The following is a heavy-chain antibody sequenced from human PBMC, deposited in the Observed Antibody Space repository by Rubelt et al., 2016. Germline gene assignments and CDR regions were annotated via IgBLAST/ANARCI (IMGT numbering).Heavy chain of an antibody. CDR3: AREDSSSRVGWFDP. CDR2: INPNGGGT. CDR1: GYTFTDYC. D-gene: IGHD6-6*01. J-gene: IGHJ5*02. V-gene: IGHV1-2*05. Sequence: QVQLVQSGAEVKKPGASVKVSCKASGYTFTDYCIHWVRQAPGQGLEWMGRINPNGGGTNFAQRFQGQVTMTRDTSITTAYMELSSRRSDDKVVYYCAREDSSSRVGWFDPWGQGTLVTVSS.